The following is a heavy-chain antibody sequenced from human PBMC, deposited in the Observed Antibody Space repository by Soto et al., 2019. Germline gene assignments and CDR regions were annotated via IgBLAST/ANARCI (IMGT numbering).Heavy chain of an antibody. J-gene: IGHJ6*02. D-gene: IGHD2-2*01. V-gene: IGHV1-3*01. CDR2: ISAGNGIT. Sequence: QVQLVQSGAEVKQPGASVKVSCKASGYSFSGYGIHWVRQAPGQRPEWMGWISAGNGITKFSQQFQGRVAAIRDIAASTAYRELRSLTAEDTAVYYCARGSSSWSLGTGAHYGMDVWGQGTTVFVSS. CDR1: GYSFSGYG. CDR3: ARGSSSWSLGTGAHYGMDV.